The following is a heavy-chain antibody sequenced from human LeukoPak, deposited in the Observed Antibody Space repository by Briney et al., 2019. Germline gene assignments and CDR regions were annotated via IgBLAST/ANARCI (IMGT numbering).Heavy chain of an antibody. J-gene: IGHJ5*02. Sequence: SETLSLTCAVSGGSISSGGYSWSWIRQPPGKGLEWIGYIYHSGNTYYNPSLKSRVTISVDRSKNQFSLKLSSVTAADTAVYYCARAHGFGELLSNWFDPWGQGTLVTVSS. CDR1: GGSISSGGYS. V-gene: IGHV4-30-2*01. D-gene: IGHD3-10*01. CDR2: IYHSGNT. CDR3: ARAHGFGELLSNWFDP.